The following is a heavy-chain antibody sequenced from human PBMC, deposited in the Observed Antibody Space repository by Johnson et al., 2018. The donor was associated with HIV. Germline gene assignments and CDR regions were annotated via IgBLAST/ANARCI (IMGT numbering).Heavy chain of an antibody. CDR2: IRYDGSNK. D-gene: IGHD1-26*01. CDR3: ARGRPRWEPLRGGAVDL. J-gene: IGHJ3*01. V-gene: IGHV3-30*02. CDR1: GFAFNAYG. Sequence: QVQVVESGGGVVQPGGSLTLSCAASGFAFNAYGMHWVRQAPGKGLQWVTFIRYDGSNKYYADSVNGRFTISRDNSKNTLYLQMNSLRAEDTAVYYWARGRPRWEPLRGGAVDLWGQGTMVTVSS.